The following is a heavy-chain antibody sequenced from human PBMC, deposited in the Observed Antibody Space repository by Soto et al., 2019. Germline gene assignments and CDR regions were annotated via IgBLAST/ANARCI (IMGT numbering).Heavy chain of an antibody. CDR1: GGSISSYY. CDR3: ARDGKFDP. J-gene: IGHJ5*02. CDR2: IYYSGST. Sequence: PSETMSLTCTVSGGSISSYYWSWIRQPPGKGLEWIGYIYYSGSTNYNPSLKSRVTISVDTSKNQFSLKLSSVTAADTAVYYCARDGKFDPWGQGTLVTVSS. V-gene: IGHV4-59*01.